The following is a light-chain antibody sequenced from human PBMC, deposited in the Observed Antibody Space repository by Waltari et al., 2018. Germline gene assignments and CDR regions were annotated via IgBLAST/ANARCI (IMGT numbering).Light chain of an antibody. CDR3: SSWDDSLNGPL. V-gene: IGLV1-44*01. CDR2: KTG. CDR1: KTNIGSTT. Sequence: QSVLTHPPSESGAPGQTVPISCSGGKTNIGSTTVNWSHQVPGPAPRLIMYKTGQRPSGVPDRVSASKSGTSASLAISGLQPDDEATYYCSSWDDSLNGPLFGGGTKVTVL. J-gene: IGLJ2*01.